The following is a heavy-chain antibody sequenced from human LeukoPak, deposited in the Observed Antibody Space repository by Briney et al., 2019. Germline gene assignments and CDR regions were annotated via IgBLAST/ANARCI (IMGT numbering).Heavy chain of an antibody. Sequence: GGSLRLSCADSGFTFSSYGMHWVRQAPGKGLEWVALISYDGSSKYYADSMKGRFTISRDNSKNTLFLQMNSLRAEDTAVYYCARFEANRVVVYLDYWGQGALITVSS. CDR3: ARFEANRVVVYLDY. CDR2: ISYDGSSK. D-gene: IGHD3-3*01. J-gene: IGHJ4*02. CDR1: GFTFSSYG. V-gene: IGHV3-30*03.